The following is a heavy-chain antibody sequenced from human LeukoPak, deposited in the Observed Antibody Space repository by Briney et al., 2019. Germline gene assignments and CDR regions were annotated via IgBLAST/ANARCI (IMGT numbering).Heavy chain of an antibody. CDR1: GGSIRSYY. V-gene: IGHV4-59*08. Sequence: TSETLSLTCTVSGGSIRSYYWSWLRQPPGKGLEWIAFMYYSGSTNYNPSLKSRVTISLDTSKNQFSLKLSSVTAADTAVYYCARRSISGNSWDYFDYWGQGTLVTVSS. CDR2: MYYSGST. J-gene: IGHJ4*02. CDR3: ARRSISGNSWDYFDY. D-gene: IGHD4-23*01.